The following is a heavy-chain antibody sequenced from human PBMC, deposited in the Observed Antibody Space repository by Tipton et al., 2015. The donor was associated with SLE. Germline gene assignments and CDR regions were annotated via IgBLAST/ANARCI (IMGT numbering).Heavy chain of an antibody. D-gene: IGHD2-2*01. CDR1: GGSLSSHY. CDR2: IYYSGTT. Sequence: TLSLTCTVSGGSLSSHYWNWIRQPPGRGLEWIGYIYYSGTTNYNPSLKSRVTISQDTSKNQFSLKLSSVTAADTAVYYCAGYCTSTSCYEARGGMDVWGQGTTVTVSS. CDR3: AGYCTSTSCYEARGGMDV. J-gene: IGHJ6*02. V-gene: IGHV4-59*11.